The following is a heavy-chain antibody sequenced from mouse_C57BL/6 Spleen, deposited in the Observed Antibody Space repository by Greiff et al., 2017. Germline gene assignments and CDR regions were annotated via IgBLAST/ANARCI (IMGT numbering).Heavy chain of an antibody. J-gene: IGHJ2*01. CDR2: LDPNSGGN. CDR1: GYTFTSYW. V-gene: IGHV1-72*01. D-gene: IGHD1-1*01. CDR3: AREDYYGSSYYFDY. Sequence: QVQLQQPGAELVKPGASVKLSCKASGYTFTSYWMHWVKQRPGRGLEWIGRLDPNSGGNKYNEKFKSKATLTVDKPSSTAYMQLSSLTSEDSAVYYCAREDYYGSSYYFDYWGQGTTLTVSS.